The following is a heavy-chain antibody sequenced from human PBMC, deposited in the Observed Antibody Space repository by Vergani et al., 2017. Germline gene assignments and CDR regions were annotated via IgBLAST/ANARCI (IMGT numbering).Heavy chain of an antibody. V-gene: IGHV4-4*07. J-gene: IGHJ5*02. Sequence: QVQLQESGPGLVKPSETLSLTCTVSGGSISSYYWSWIRQPAGKGLEWIGRIYTSGSTNYNPSLKSRVTMSVDTSKNQFSLKLSSVTAADTAVYYCAREGHDYGDSQNWCDPWGQGTLVTVSS. CDR1: GGSISSYY. CDR3: AREGHDYGDSQNWCDP. CDR2: IYTSGST. D-gene: IGHD4-17*01.